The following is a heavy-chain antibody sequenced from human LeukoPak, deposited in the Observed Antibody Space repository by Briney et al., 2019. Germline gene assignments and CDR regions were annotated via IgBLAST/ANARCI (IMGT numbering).Heavy chain of an antibody. V-gene: IGHV1-8*01. CDR2: MNPNSGNT. CDR1: GYTFTSYD. Sequence: ASVKVSCKASGYTFTSYDINWVRQATGQGLEWMGWMNPNSGNTGYAQKFQGRVTMTRNTSISTAYMELSSLRSEDTAVYYCAREVPHDSWAFFDYWGQGTLVTVSS. CDR3: AREVPHDSWAFFDY. J-gene: IGHJ4*02. D-gene: IGHD6-13*01.